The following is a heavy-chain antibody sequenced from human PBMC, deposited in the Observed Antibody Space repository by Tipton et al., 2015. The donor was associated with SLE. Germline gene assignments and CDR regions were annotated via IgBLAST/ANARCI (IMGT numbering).Heavy chain of an antibody. V-gene: IGHV3-30*04. J-gene: IGHJ6*03. CDR1: GFTFFTYA. CDR3: AKAPFEKGPYYYYYYMDV. D-gene: IGHD3-9*01. CDR2: ISYDGSNK. Sequence: SLRLSCAASGFTFFTYAMHWVRQAPGKGLEWVAVISYDGSNKYYADSVKGRFTISRDNPKNTLYVQMNSLRAEDTALYYCAKAPFEKGPYYYYYYMDVWGRGTTVTASS.